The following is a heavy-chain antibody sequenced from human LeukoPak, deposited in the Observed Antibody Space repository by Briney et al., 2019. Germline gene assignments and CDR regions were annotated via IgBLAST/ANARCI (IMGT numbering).Heavy chain of an antibody. CDR2: ISSSGSTI. CDR3: ATLGRHYYYYGMDV. Sequence: GGSLRLSCAASGFTFSSYEMNWVRQAPGKGLEWVSYISSSGSTIYYADSVKGRFTISRDNAKNSLYLQMNSLRAEDTAVYYRATLGRHYYYYGMDVWGKGTTVTVSS. V-gene: IGHV3-48*03. CDR1: GFTFSSYE. J-gene: IGHJ6*04.